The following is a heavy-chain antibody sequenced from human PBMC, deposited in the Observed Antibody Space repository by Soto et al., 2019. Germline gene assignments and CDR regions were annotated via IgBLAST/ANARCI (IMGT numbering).Heavy chain of an antibody. D-gene: IGHD6-13*01. V-gene: IGHV1-18*04. CDR2: ISAYNGNT. CDR1: GYTFTSYG. J-gene: IGHJ4*02. CDR3: ARGALGILAAGPSNS. Sequence: ASVKVSCKASGYTFTSYGISWVRQAPGQGLEWMGWISAYNGNTNYAQKLQGRVTMTTDTSTSTAYMELRSLRSDDTAVYYCARGALGILAAGPSNSWGQSTLVTVSS.